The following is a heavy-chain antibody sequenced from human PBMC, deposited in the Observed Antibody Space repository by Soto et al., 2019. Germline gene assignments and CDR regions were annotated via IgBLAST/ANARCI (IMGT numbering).Heavy chain of an antibody. V-gene: IGHV1-69*12. CDR3: ARMYYGSGSYYHNWFDP. J-gene: IGHJ5*02. Sequence: QVQLVQSGAEVKKPGSSVKVSCKASGGTFSSYAISWVRQAPGQGLEWMGGIIPIFGTANYAQKFQGRVTITADESTSTAYMELRSVRSEDTAVYYCARMYYGSGSYYHNWFDPWGQGTLVTVSS. CDR1: GGTFSSYA. CDR2: IIPIFGTA. D-gene: IGHD3-10*01.